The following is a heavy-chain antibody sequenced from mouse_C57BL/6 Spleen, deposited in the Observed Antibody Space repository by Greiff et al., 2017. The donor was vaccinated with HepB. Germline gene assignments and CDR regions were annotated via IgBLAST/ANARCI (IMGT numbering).Heavy chain of an antibody. V-gene: IGHV1-11*01. D-gene: IGHD2-2*01. CDR3: GSGYGSFDL. J-gene: IGHJ2*01. CDR2: IYPVRGEH. Sequence: VQLQQSGAELASPGASVTLSCKASGHTFTVHIMNWVQNRPGQGLEWIGRIYPVRGEHNYNQKFIDKATLSVDRSSSRVYMVLNSLRSEDPAVYYCGSGYGSFDLWGLDTMLTVSS. CDR1: GHTFTVHI.